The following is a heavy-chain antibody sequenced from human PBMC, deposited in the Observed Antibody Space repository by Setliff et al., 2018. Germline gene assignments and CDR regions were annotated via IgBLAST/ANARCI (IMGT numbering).Heavy chain of an antibody. CDR2: INRRGST. J-gene: IGHJ1*01. CDR1: GGSVNSGYDN. Sequence: KPSETLSLTCTVSGGSVNSGYDNWNWLRQPAGKGLEWIGHINRRGSTNFSPSLKSRVTISLDTSKNQLSLTLSSVTAADTAVYYCVREGYSEYFQDWGRGTLVTVSS. D-gene: IGHD1-1*01. CDR3: VREGYSEYFQD. V-gene: IGHV4-61*10.